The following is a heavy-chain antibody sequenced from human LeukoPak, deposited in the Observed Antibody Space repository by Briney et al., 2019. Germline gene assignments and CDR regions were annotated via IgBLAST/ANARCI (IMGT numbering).Heavy chain of an antibody. Sequence: GGSLRLSCAASGFTFSTFWMTWVRQAPGKGLEWVANIKPDGSEKSYVDSVKGRYTVSRDNAKNSLYPHMNSLRAEDTALYYCTRNTVAAAGDDWGQGTLSPSP. CDR2: IKPDGSEK. J-gene: IGHJ4*02. D-gene: IGHD6-13*01. V-gene: IGHV3-7*01. CDR1: GFTFSTFW. CDR3: TRNTVAAAGDD.